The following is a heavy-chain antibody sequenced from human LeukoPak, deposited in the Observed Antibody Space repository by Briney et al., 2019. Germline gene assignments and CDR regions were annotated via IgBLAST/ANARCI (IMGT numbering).Heavy chain of an antibody. CDR3: SRGRFFDY. CDR1: GGSISSHY. J-gene: IGHJ4*02. CDR2: IYDSGRT. V-gene: IGHV4-59*11. Sequence: SETLSLACTVSGGSISSHYWSWIRQPPGKGLEWIGYIYDSGRTNYNPSLKSRVTISVDTSKTQFSLKLSSVTAADTAVYYCSRGRFFDYWGQGILVTVSS.